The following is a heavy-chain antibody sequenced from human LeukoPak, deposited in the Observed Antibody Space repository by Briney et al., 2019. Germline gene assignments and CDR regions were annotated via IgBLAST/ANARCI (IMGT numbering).Heavy chain of an antibody. CDR2: ISSNGVT. D-gene: IGHD2-2*01. Sequence: GGSLRLSCSASGFTFSSYAMHWVRQAPGKGLEFVSAISSNGVTYYADSVKGRFTISRDNSKGTLSLQMSSLRAEDTAVYYCVGRYCTSTSCPYYFDYWGQGTLVTVSS. CDR3: VGRYCTSTSCPYYFDY. J-gene: IGHJ4*02. CDR1: GFTFSSYA. V-gene: IGHV3-64D*06.